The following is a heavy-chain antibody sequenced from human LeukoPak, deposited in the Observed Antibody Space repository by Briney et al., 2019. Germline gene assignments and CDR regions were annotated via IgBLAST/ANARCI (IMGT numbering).Heavy chain of an antibody. CDR1: GFTVSSNY. CDR3: ARDGDY. CDR2: IKQDGSEK. J-gene: IGHJ4*02. V-gene: IGHV3-7*01. Sequence: PGGSLRLSCAASGFTVSSNYMSWVRQAPGKGLEWVANIKQDGSEKYYVDSVKGRFTISRDNAKNSLYLQMNSLRAEDTAVYYCARDGDYWGQGTLVTVSS.